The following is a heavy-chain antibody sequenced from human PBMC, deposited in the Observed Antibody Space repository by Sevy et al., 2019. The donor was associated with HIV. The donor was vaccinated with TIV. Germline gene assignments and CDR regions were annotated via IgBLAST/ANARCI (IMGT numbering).Heavy chain of an antibody. J-gene: IGHJ6*02. CDR3: TRQGPSDGMDV. Sequence: GEFLKISCKISGYSFTSYCIGWVRQMTGKGLEWMGIFCPGDSDISYSTSFQGQVTISADKSISTVYLQWRSLKASDTAMYYCTRQGPSDGMDVWGRGTTVTVSS. CDR2: FCPGDSDI. V-gene: IGHV5-51*01. CDR1: GYSFTSYC.